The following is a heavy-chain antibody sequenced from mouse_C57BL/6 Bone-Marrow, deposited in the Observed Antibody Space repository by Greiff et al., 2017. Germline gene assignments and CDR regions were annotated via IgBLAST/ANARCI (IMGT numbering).Heavy chain of an antibody. CDR2: INYDGSST. J-gene: IGHJ1*03. Sequence: EVMLVESEGGLVQPGSSMKLSCTASGFTFSDYYMAWVRQVPEKGLEWVANINYDGSSTYYLDSLKSRFIISRDNAKNILYLQMSSLKSEDTATYYCARELLRYCDVWGTGTTVTVSS. V-gene: IGHV5-16*01. D-gene: IGHD2-3*01. CDR1: GFTFSDYY. CDR3: ARELLRYCDV.